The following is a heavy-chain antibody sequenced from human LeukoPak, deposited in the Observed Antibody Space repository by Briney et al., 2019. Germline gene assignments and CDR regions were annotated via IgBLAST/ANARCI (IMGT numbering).Heavy chain of an antibody. Sequence: SETLSLTCTVSGGAISSYYWSWIRQPPGKGLEWIGSIYYSGSTYYNPSLKSRVTISVDTSKNQFSLKLSSVTAADTAVYYCAGGPGWYWYFDLWGRGTLVTVSS. CDR1: GGAISSYY. D-gene: IGHD2-15*01. V-gene: IGHV4-59*04. J-gene: IGHJ2*01. CDR3: AGGPGWYWYFDL. CDR2: IYYSGST.